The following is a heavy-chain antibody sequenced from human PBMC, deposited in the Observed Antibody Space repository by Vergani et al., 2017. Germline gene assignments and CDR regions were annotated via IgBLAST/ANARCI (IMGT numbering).Heavy chain of an antibody. Sequence: QVQLVQSGAEVKKPGSSVKVSCKASGGTFSSYAISWVRQAPGQGLEWMGGIIPIFGTANYAQKFQGRVTITADESTSTAYMELSSLRSEDTAVYYCAMDRADCSSTSCYLKVRIECRLFDPWGQGTLVTVSS. CDR2: IIPIFGTA. J-gene: IGHJ5*02. V-gene: IGHV1-69*01. D-gene: IGHD2-2*01. CDR1: GGTFSSYA. CDR3: AMDRADCSSTSCYLKVRIECRLFDP.